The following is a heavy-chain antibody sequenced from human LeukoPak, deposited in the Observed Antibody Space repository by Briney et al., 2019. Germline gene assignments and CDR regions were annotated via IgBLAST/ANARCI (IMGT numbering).Heavy chain of an antibody. V-gene: IGHV3-30*04. CDR2: ISYDGSNE. D-gene: IGHD6-19*01. CDR1: GFSFGSYA. J-gene: IGHJ5*02. Sequence: GRSLRLSCAASGFSFGSYAMHWVRQAPGKGLEWVAVISYDGSNEYYPDSVKGRFTISRDNSKNTLYLQMNSLRAEDTAVYYCARDSSGSYNWFDPWGQGTLVTVSS. CDR3: ARDSSGSYNWFDP.